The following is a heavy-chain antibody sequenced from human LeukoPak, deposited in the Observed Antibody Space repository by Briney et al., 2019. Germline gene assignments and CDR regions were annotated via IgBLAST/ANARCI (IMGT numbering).Heavy chain of an antibody. Sequence: SETLSLTCTVSGGSISSSSYYWGWIRQPPGKGLEWIGTIYYSGSTYYNPSLKSRVTISVDTSKNQFSLKLSSVTAADTAVYYCAGGFITIPPDYWGQGTLVTVSS. CDR3: AGGFITIPPDY. CDR2: IYYSGST. J-gene: IGHJ4*02. CDR1: GGSISSSSYY. D-gene: IGHD3-3*01. V-gene: IGHV4-39*07.